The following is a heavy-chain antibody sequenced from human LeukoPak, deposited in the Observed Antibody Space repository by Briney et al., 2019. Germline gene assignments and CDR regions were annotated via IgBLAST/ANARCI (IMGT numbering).Heavy chain of an antibody. CDR3: ARTPALSYYYGMDV. Sequence: PSETLSLTCAVYGGSFSGYYWSWIRQPPGKGLEWIGGINHSGSTNYNPSLKSRVTISVDTSKNQFSLKLSSVTAADTAVYYCARTPALSYYYGMDVWGQGTTVTVSS. CDR2: INHSGST. V-gene: IGHV4-34*01. J-gene: IGHJ6*02. CDR1: GGSFSGYY.